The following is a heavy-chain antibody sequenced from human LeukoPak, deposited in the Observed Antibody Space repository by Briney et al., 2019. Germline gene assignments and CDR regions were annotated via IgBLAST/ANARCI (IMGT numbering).Heavy chain of an antibody. J-gene: IGHJ4*02. D-gene: IGHD4-17*01. CDR2: IYYSGST. Sequence: SETLSLTCTVSGGSISSYYWSWIRQPPGKGLEWIGYIYYSGSTIYNPSLKSRVTISVDTSKNQFSPKLSSVTAADTAVYYCARYGDYVFDLWGQGTLVTVSS. V-gene: IGHV4-59*01. CDR1: GGSISSYY. CDR3: ARYGDYVFDL.